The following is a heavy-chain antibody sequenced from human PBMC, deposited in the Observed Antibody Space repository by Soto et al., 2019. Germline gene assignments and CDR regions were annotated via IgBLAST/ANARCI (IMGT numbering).Heavy chain of an antibody. Sequence: ASVKVSCKASGYTFTSYDINWVRQATGQGLEWMGWMNPNSGNTGYAQKFQGRVTMTRNTSISTAYMELSSLRSEDTAVYYCASGGWRIAARGGHYYYGMDVWGQGTTVTVSS. D-gene: IGHD6-13*01. J-gene: IGHJ6*02. V-gene: IGHV1-8*01. CDR2: MNPNSGNT. CDR1: GYTFTSYD. CDR3: ASGGWRIAARGGHYYYGMDV.